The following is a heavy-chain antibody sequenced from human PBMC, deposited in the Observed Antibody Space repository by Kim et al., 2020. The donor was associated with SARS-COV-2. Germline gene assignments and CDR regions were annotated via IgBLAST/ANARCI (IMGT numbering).Heavy chain of an antibody. D-gene: IGHD1-26*01. V-gene: IGHV4-39*01. Sequence: CNPSLKKRVTMSVDTHSNQFSLELSSVTAADTAVYYWASDRIVGATYLDYWGQGTLVTVSS. J-gene: IGHJ4*02. CDR3: ASDRIVGATYLDY.